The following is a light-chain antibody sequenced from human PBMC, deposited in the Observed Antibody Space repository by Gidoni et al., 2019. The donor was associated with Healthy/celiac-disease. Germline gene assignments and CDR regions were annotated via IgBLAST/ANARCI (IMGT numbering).Light chain of an antibody. V-gene: IGKV3-15*01. Sequence: EIVMTQSPDTLSVSPGESATLSCRASQCVSSNLAWYQQKPGQAPRLLIYGASNRATGIPARFSGSGSGTEFTLTISSLQSEDFAVYYCQQYNNGLPEFTFGPGPKVDI. CDR3: QQYNNGLPEFT. CDR1: QCVSSN. CDR2: GAS. J-gene: IGKJ3*01.